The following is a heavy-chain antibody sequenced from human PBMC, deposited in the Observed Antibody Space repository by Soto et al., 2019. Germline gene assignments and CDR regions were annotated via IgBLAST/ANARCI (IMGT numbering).Heavy chain of an antibody. CDR3: AKGGYSSSLFFANDYYYYYMDV. Sequence: GGSLRLSCAASGFTFSSYGMHWVRQAPGKGLEWVAVISYDGSNKYYADSVKGRFTISRDNSKNTLYLQMNSLRAEDTAVYYCAKGGYSSSLFFANDYYYYYMDVWGKRDHGHRLL. V-gene: IGHV3-30*18. D-gene: IGHD6-6*01. J-gene: IGHJ6*03. CDR2: ISYDGSNK. CDR1: GFTFSSYG.